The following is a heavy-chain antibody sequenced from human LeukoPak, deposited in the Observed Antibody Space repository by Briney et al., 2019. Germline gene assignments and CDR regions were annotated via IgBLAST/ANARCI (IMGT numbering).Heavy chain of an antibody. D-gene: IGHD6-13*01. CDR3: ARGLRIAVDY. J-gene: IGHJ4*02. CDR2: INHSGST. CDR1: GGSFSGYH. Sequence: SETLSLTCAVYGGSFSGYHWSWIRQPPGKGLEWIGEINHSGSTNYNPSLKSRVTISVDTSKNQFSLKLSSVTAADTAVYYCARGLRIAVDYWGQGTLVTVSS. V-gene: IGHV4-34*01.